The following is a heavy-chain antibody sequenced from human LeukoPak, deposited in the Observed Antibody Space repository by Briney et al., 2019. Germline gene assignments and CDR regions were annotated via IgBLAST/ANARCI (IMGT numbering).Heavy chain of an antibody. CDR2: ISAYNGNT. J-gene: IGHJ4*02. D-gene: IGHD5-18*01. CDR1: GYTFTSYG. V-gene: IGHV1-18*01. CDR3: ARRGSGYSYGYSDY. Sequence: ASVKVSCKASGYTFTSYGISWVRQAPGQGLEWMGWISAYNGNTNYAQKLQGRVTMTTDTSTSTAYMELRSLRSDDTAVYYCARRGSGYSYGYSDYWAREPWSPSPQ.